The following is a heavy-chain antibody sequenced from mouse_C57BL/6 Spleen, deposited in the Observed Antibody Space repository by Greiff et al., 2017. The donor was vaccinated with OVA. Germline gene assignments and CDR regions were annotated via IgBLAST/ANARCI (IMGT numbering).Heavy chain of an antibody. D-gene: IGHD2-3*01. CDR3: AIEGADGYYDD. Sequence: QVQLQQPGAELVKPGASVKVSCKASGYTFTSYWMHWVKQRPGQGLEWIGRIHPSDSDTNYNQKFKGKATLTVDKSSSTAYMQLSSLTSEDAAVYYCAIEGADGYYDDWGKGTTLTVSS. CDR2: IHPSDSDT. V-gene: IGHV1-74*01. J-gene: IGHJ2*01. CDR1: GYTFTSYW.